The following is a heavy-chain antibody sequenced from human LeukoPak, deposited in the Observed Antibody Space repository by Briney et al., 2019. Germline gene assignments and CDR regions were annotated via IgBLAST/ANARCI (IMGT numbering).Heavy chain of an antibody. Sequence: SQTLSLTCTVSGGSISSGDYYWSWIRQPPGKGLEWIGYISYSGSTYYNPSLKSRVIISVDTSKNLFSLKLSSVTAADTAVYYCAREVRNHLYGDYVEANWYFDFWGRGTLVTVSS. V-gene: IGHV4-30-4*01. CDR2: ISYSGST. J-gene: IGHJ2*01. CDR1: GGSISSGDYY. D-gene: IGHD4-17*01. CDR3: AREVRNHLYGDYVEANWYFDF.